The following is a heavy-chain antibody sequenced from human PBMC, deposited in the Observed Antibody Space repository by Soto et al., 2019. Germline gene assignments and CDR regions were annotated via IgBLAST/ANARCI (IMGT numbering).Heavy chain of an antibody. V-gene: IGHV1-46*01. J-gene: IGHJ3*02. CDR2: INPGSGAA. CDR3: ARGGEVGVAGSAAFDM. CDR1: GYTVTTHY. D-gene: IGHD3-3*01. Sequence: QVQLVQSGAEVKKPGASVKISCTASGYTVTTHYMHWVRQAPGRGLEWMGAINPGSGAAKYTQTFQAGVTMTRATSTNTVYMEMSALRSEDTAVFYCARGGEVGVAGSAAFDMWGQGTMVTVSS.